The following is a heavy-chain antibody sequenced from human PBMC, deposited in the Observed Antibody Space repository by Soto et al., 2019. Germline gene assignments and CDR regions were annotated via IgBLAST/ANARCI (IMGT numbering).Heavy chain of an antibody. CDR1: GYDFNTNW. CDR2: MYPGDSDT. CDR3: ARLPRYCNKPRCYYADH. V-gene: IGHV5-51*01. Sequence: PGESLKISCRGSGYDFNTNWFGWVRQLPGRGLEWVGIMYPGDSDTRYNPSLQGHVTLSVDVTVSTAFLQWRSLETSDTGMYFCARLPRYCNKPRCYYADHCGQGTQVTVFS. D-gene: IGHD3-10*01. J-gene: IGHJ4*02.